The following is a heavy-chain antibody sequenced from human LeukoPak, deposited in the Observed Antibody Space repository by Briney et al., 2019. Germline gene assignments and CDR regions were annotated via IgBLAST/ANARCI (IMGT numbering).Heavy chain of an antibody. CDR1: GYTFPSYF. CDR2: INPTGGST. Sequence: ASVKVSCKASGYTFPSYFMHWVRQAPGQGLEWMGIINPTGGSTTYAQKFQGRVTMTRDMSTSTAYMELSSLRSEDTAVYYCAADTTYFLAGMDVWGQGTTVTVSS. J-gene: IGHJ6*02. V-gene: IGHV1-46*01. CDR3: AADTTYFLAGMDV. D-gene: IGHD2/OR15-2a*01.